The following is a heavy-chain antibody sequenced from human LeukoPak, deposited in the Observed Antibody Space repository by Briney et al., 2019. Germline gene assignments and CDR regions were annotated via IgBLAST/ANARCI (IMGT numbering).Heavy chain of an antibody. J-gene: IGHJ4*02. Sequence: GRSLRLSCVASGFTFSDYGMAWFRQAPGKGLEWVSTINIRADETHYADSVKGRFTISRDNSKSTLALQMTSLRVDDTAVYYCERDPSEYEYNRGWYRDFWGQGSQVIVSS. CDR1: GFTFSDYG. CDR2: INIRADET. CDR3: ERDPSEYEYNRGWYRDF. V-gene: IGHV3-23*01. D-gene: IGHD6-19*01.